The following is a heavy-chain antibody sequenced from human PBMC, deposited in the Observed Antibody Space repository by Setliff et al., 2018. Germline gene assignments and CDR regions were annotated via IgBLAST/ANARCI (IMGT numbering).Heavy chain of an antibody. J-gene: IGHJ4*02. V-gene: IGHV3-74*01. CDR1: ELTFRNYY. Sequence: GGSLRLSCAASELTFRNYYMHWVRQAPGKGLMWVSYIKSDGSNTHYADSVEGRFTISRDNAKNTLYLQMNSLRAEDTAVYYCARGGCSATSCLDYWGQGILVTVSS. D-gene: IGHD2-2*01. CDR3: ARGGCSATSCLDY. CDR2: IKSDGSNT.